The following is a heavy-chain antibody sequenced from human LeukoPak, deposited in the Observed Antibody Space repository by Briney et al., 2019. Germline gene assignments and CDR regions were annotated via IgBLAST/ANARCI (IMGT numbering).Heavy chain of an antibody. J-gene: IGHJ4*02. D-gene: IGHD4-17*01. CDR3: AGLATVTTFYYFDY. Sequence: GGSLRLSCAASGFTFSSYWMSWVGQAPGKGLEWVANIKQDGSEKYYLDPVKGLFTTLRDNAKNSLYLQMNSLGAEETAVYYCAGLATVTTFYYFDYWGQGTLVTVSS. CDR2: IKQDGSEK. CDR1: GFTFSSYW. V-gene: IGHV3-7*01.